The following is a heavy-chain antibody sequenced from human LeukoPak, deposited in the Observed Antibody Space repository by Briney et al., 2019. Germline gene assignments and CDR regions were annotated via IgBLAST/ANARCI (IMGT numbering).Heavy chain of an antibody. Sequence: SETLSLTCAVPGGSFRRDYWSWIRQPPGKGLEWIGEINHSGTTNYNPSLKSRLTISVDTSKNQFSLKLNSVTAADTAVYYCARLWRPDFVVVASTPRNWFDPWGQGTLVPVSS. CDR1: GGSFRRDY. D-gene: IGHD2-2*01. CDR3: ARLWRPDFVVVASTPRNWFDP. CDR2: INHSGTT. J-gene: IGHJ5*02. V-gene: IGHV4-34*01.